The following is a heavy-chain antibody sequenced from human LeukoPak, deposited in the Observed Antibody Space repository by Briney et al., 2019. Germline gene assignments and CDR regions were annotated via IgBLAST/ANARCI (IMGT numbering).Heavy chain of an antibody. CDR2: INHSGST. CDR3: ASRSQRYSSSWYRGGSAYDY. V-gene: IGHV4-34*01. Sequence: SETLSVTCAVYGGSFSGYYWSWIRQPQGKGLEWIGEINHSGSTNYDPSLKSRVTISVDTSKNQFSLKLSSVTAADTAVYYCASRSQRYSSSWYRGGSAYDYWGQGTLVTVSS. J-gene: IGHJ4*02. CDR1: GGSFSGYY. D-gene: IGHD6-13*01.